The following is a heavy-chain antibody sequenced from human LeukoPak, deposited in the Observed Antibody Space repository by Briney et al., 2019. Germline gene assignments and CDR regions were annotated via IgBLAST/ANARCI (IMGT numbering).Heavy chain of an antibody. J-gene: IGHJ4*02. CDR1: GESVSGFY. Sequence: SETLSLTCTVSGESVSGFYWNWIRQPPGKGLEWLGYIYYSGSTNYNPSLKSRVTISVDTSKDQFSLKLSSVTAADTAVYYCARVGSSWLYYFDYWGQGTLVTVSS. CDR2: IYYSGST. CDR3: ARVGSSWLYYFDY. V-gene: IGHV4-59*02. D-gene: IGHD6-13*01.